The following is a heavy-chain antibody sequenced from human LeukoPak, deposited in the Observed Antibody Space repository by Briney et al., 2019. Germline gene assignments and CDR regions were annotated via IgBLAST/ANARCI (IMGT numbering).Heavy chain of an antibody. V-gene: IGHV1-24*01. CDR1: GYTLTELS. Sequence: ASVNVSCTVSGYTLTELSMHWVRQAPGKGLEGMGGFDPEDGETIYAQKFQGRVTMTEDTSTDTAYMELSSLRSEDTAVYYCATSSAGLLRSNYMDVWGKGTTVTVSS. CDR2: FDPEDGET. D-gene: IGHD3-3*01. J-gene: IGHJ6*03. CDR3: ATSSAGLLRSNYMDV.